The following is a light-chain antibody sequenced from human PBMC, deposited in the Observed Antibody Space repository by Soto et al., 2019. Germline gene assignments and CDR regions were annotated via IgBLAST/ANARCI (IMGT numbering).Light chain of an antibody. V-gene: IGKV3-15*01. CDR3: QQRSNWPRFT. CDR1: QSISNN. J-gene: IGKJ3*01. CDR2: GAS. Sequence: EIVMTQSPATLSVSPGERATLSCRASQSISNNLAWYQHKPGQAPRLLIYGASTRATGIPARFSGSGSGTDFTLTISSLEPEDFAVYYCQQRSNWPRFTFGPGTKVDI.